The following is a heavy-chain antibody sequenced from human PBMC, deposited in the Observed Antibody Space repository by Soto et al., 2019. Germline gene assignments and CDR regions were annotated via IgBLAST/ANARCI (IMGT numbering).Heavy chain of an antibody. D-gene: IGHD4-17*01. Sequence: SETLSLTCTVSGGSISSYYWSWIRQPPGKGLERIGYIYYSGSTNYNPSLKSRVTISVDTSKNQFSLKLSSVTAADTAVYYCARQTLDYGDYVDYYYYMDVWGKGTTVTVSS. V-gene: IGHV4-59*08. CDR2: IYYSGST. CDR3: ARQTLDYGDYVDYYYYMDV. CDR1: GGSISSYY. J-gene: IGHJ6*03.